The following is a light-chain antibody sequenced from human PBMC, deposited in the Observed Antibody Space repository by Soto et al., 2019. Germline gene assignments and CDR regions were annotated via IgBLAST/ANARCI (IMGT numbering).Light chain of an antibody. CDR3: QQYFSYPLT. J-gene: IGKJ4*01. V-gene: IGKV1-8*01. Sequence: AIRMTQSPSSFSASTGDRVTITCRASQGISSHLVWYQVKPGKAPRLLIYTASVFESGVPSRFSGSGSVTDVTLTISSLQSEDFAVSYCQQYFSYPLTFGGGTKVEIK. CDR2: TAS. CDR1: QGISSH.